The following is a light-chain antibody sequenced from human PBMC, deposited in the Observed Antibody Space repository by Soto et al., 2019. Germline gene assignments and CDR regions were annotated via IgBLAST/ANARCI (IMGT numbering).Light chain of an antibody. Sequence: IPLTQSPYILSASVGDRVAITCRASQDIRNYLAWYQQKPGKAPKFLIYGTSTLHSGVPCRFSGSGSAAAYSPTTITRQAQDVVGVYCRQLACTRISFGHGTRLENK. CDR2: GTS. CDR3: RQLACTRIS. V-gene: IGKV1-9*01. CDR1: QDIRNY. J-gene: IGKJ5*01.